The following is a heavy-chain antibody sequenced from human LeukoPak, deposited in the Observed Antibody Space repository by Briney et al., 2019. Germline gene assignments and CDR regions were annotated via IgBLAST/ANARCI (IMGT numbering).Heavy chain of an antibody. Sequence: SETLSLTCAVYGGSFSGYYWSWIRQPPGKGLEWIGEINHSGSTNYNPSLKSRVTISIDTSKNQFSLKLTSVTAADTAVYFCASLTVITASWGQGTLVTVSS. V-gene: IGHV4-34*01. D-gene: IGHD1-20*01. CDR2: INHSGST. CDR3: ASLTVITAS. J-gene: IGHJ5*02. CDR1: GGSFSGYY.